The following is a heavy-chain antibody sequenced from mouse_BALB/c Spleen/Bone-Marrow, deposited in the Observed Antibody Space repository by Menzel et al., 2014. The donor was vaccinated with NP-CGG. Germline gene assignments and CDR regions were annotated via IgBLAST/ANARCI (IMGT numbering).Heavy chain of an antibody. CDR2: INPSNGRT. J-gene: IGHJ2*01. D-gene: IGHD2-4*01. Sequence: QVQIQQSGAELVKPGASVKLYCKDSGYTFTSYWMPWAKQRPGQGLEWIGEINPSNGRTNYNEKYKSKATLTVDKSSSTAYMQLSSLTSEDSAVYYCARERYDYDWKDYWGQGTTLTVSS. CDR1: GYTFTSYW. V-gene: IGHV1S81*02. CDR3: ARERYDYDWKDY.